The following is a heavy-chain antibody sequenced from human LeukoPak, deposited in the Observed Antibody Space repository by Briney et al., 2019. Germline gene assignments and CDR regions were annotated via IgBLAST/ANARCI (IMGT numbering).Heavy chain of an antibody. CDR3: AGQILEWTLSGPKRWFDP. CDR1: GGSISSYY. Sequence: SETLSPTCTVSGGSISSYYWSWIRQPAGKGLEWIGRIYTSGSTNYNPSLKSRVTMSVDTSKNQFSLKLSSVTAADTAVYYCAGQILEWTLSGPKRWFDPWGQGTLVTVSS. D-gene: IGHD3-3*01. CDR2: IYTSGST. V-gene: IGHV4-4*07. J-gene: IGHJ5*02.